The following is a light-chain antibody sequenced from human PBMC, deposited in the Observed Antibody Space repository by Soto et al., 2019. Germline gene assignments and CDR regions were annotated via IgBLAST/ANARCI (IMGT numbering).Light chain of an antibody. CDR1: SNDVGGYNY. J-gene: IGLJ1*01. Sequence: SALTQPPSVSGSPGQSVTLSCPGKSNDVGGYNYVSWYQQHPGKAPKLMIYDVSKRPSGVPDRFSGSKSGNTASLTISGLQAEDEADYYCCSYAGSYYYVFGTGTKVTVL. CDR3: CSYAGSYYYV. CDR2: DVS. V-gene: IGLV2-11*01.